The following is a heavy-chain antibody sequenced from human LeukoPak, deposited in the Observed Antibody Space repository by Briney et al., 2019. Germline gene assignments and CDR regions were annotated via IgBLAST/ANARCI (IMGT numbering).Heavy chain of an antibody. CDR2: IGSSGAIR. CDR1: GFPFSVYE. J-gene: IGHJ4*02. CDR3: ALFAVATDFDY. Sequence: GGSLRLSCAVSGFPFSVYEMNWVRQAPGKGLEWVSNIGSSGAIRHYADSVKGRFSISRDNAENSLFLQMNSLRVEDTGIYYCALFAVATDFDYWGQGALVTVSS. V-gene: IGHV3-48*03. D-gene: IGHD5-12*01.